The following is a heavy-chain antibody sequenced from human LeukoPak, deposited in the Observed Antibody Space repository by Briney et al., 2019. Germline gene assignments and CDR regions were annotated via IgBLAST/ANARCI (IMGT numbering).Heavy chain of an antibody. CDR1: GGSISSYY. CDR2: IYYSGST. J-gene: IGHJ4*02. Sequence: PSETLSLTCTVSGGSISSYYWSWIRQPPGKGLEWIGYIYYSGSTNYNPSLKSRVTISVDTSKNQFSLQLNSVTPEDTAVYYCARDRLAAAGPIQPLDYWGQGTLVTVSS. D-gene: IGHD6-13*01. V-gene: IGHV4-59*12. CDR3: ARDRLAAAGPIQPLDY.